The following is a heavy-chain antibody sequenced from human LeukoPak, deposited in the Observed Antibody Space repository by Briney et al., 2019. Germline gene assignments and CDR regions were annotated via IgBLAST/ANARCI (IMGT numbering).Heavy chain of an antibody. J-gene: IGHJ5*02. Sequence: GGSLRLSCAASGFTFSSYSMNWVRQTPGKGLEWVSSISSSSSYIYYADSVKGRFTISRDNAKNSLYLQMNSLRAEDTAVYYRARDNFYGSGVNWFDPWGQGTLVTVSS. CDR2: ISSSSSYI. D-gene: IGHD3-10*01. V-gene: IGHV3-21*01. CDR1: GFTFSSYS. CDR3: ARDNFYGSGVNWFDP.